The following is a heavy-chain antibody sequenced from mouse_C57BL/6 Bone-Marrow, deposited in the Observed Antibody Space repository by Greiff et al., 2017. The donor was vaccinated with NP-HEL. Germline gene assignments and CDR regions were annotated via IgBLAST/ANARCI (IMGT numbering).Heavy chain of an antibody. CDR2: IDPETGGT. CDR3: TRSSSLYYGNYFDY. D-gene: IGHD1-1*01. J-gene: IGHJ2*01. Sequence: QVQLKQSGAELVRPGASVTLSCKASGYTFTDYEMHWVKQTPVHGLEWIGAIDPETGGTAYNQKFKGKAILTADKSSSTAYMELRSLTSEDSAVYYCTRSSSLYYGNYFDYWGQGTTLTVSS. CDR1: GYTFTDYE. V-gene: IGHV1-15*01.